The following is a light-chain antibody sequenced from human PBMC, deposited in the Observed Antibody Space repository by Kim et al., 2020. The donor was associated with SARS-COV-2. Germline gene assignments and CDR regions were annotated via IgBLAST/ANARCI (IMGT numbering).Light chain of an antibody. V-gene: IGLV6-57*03. CDR1: SGSIASNY. CDR2: EDN. J-gene: IGLJ2*01. Sequence: VTITCPRSSGSIASNYVQWYQQRPGTAPTTVIYEDNQRPSGVPDRFSGSIDSSSTSASLTISGLKTEDEADYYCQSYDSSNHVVFGGGTQLTVL. CDR3: QSYDSSNHVV.